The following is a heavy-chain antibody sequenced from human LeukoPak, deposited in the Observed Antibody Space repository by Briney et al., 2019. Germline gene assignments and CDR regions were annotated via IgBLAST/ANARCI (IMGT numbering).Heavy chain of an antibody. CDR3: ARANYYDSSGYFLFDY. CDR2: IIPIFGTA. V-gene: IGHV1-69*05. D-gene: IGHD3-22*01. J-gene: IGHJ4*02. CDR1: RGTFSSYA. Sequence: VASVKVSCKASRGTFSSYAISWVRQAPGQGLEWMGGIIPIFGTANYAQKFQGRVTITTDESMSTAYMELSSLRSEDTAVYYCARANYYDSSGYFLFDYWGQGTLVTVSS.